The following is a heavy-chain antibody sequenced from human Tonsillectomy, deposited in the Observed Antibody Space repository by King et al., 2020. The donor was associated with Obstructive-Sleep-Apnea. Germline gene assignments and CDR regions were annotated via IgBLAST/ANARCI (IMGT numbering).Heavy chain of an antibody. V-gene: IGHV3-30*02. D-gene: IGHD3-10*01. CDR1: GFTFSSYG. CDR3: AKDYYYGSGSYARQNWYFDL. Sequence: VQLVESGGGVVQPGGSLRLSCAASGFTFSSYGMHWVRQAPGKGLEWVAFIRYDGSNKYHADSVKGRFTISRDNSKNTLYLQMISLRAEDTAVYYCAKDYYYGSGSYARQNWYFDLWGSGTLVSVSS. CDR2: IRYDGSNK. J-gene: IGHJ2*01.